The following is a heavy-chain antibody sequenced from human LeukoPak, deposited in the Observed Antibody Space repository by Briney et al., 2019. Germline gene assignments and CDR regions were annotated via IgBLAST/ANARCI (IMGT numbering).Heavy chain of an antibody. V-gene: IGHV3-23*01. CDR2: ISDSGGTT. CDR3: AKGSAGEVRGVTSLFYYGMDV. Sequence: GGSLRLSCATSGFAFASYAMNWVRQGPGRGLKWVSGISDSGGTTYYADSVKGRFTISRDNSKNTLYLQVNSLRVEDTAVYFCAKGSAGEVRGVTSLFYYGMDVWGQGTTVTVSS. J-gene: IGHJ6*02. D-gene: IGHD3-10*01. CDR1: GFAFASYA.